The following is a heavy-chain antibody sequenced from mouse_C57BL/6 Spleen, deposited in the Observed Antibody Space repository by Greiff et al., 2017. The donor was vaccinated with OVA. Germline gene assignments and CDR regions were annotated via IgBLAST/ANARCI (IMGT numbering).Heavy chain of an antibody. V-gene: IGHV10-3*01. J-gene: IGHJ3*01. D-gene: IGHD1-1*01. CDR1: GFTFNTYA. CDR3: VRDYGRSYQAWFAY. CDR2: IRSKSSNYAT. Sequence: EVKLMESGGGLVQPKGSLKLSCAASGFTFNTYAMHWVRQAPGKGLEWVARIRSKSSNYATYYAVSVKDRFTISKDDSQSMLYLQMNNLKTEDTAMYYCVRDYGRSYQAWFAYWGQGTLVTVSA.